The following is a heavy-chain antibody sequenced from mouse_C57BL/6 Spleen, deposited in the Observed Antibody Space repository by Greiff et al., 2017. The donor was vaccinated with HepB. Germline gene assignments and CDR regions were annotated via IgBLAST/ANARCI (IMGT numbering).Heavy chain of an antibody. D-gene: IGHD2-2*01. CDR1: GFTFSDFY. J-gene: IGHJ1*03. CDR2: NSNKANDYTT. CDR3: ARDSTMVTYWYVDV. Sequence: EVKVVSGGGLVQSGRSLRLSCATSGFTFSDFYMEWVRQAPGKGLEWIAANSNKANDYTTEYRASVKGRFIVSRDTSQSILYLQMNALKAEDTAIYYCARDSTMVTYWYVDVWGTGTTVTVSS. V-gene: IGHV7-1*01.